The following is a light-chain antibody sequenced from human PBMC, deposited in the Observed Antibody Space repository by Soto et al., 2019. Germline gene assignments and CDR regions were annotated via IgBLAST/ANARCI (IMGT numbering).Light chain of an antibody. CDR1: SSDIGAYNS. J-gene: IGLJ1*01. Sequence: QSVLAQPASVSGSPGQSITISCTGTSSDIGAYNSVSWYQQYPGKAPKLMIYGVTNRPSGVSNRFSGSKTGNTASLTISGLQAEDEADYDCFSHRSGDSHVFGTGTKVTVL. CDR3: FSHRSGDSHV. CDR2: GVT. V-gene: IGLV2-14*01.